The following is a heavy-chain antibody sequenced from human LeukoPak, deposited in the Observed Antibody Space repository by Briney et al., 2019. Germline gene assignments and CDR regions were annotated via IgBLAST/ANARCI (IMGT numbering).Heavy chain of an antibody. Sequence: GRSLRLSCAASGFTFSSYGMHWVRQAPGKGLEWVAVISYDGSNKYYADSVKGRFTISRDNSKNTLYLQMNSLRAEDTAVYYCEKEREGMVRGVIALDYWGQGTLVTVSS. J-gene: IGHJ4*02. CDR1: GFTFSSYG. D-gene: IGHD3-10*01. V-gene: IGHV3-30*18. CDR2: ISYDGSNK. CDR3: EKEREGMVRGVIALDY.